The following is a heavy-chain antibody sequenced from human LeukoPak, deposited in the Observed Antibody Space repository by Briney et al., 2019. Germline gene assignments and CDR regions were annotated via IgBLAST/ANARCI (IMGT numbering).Heavy chain of an antibody. CDR2: IYYSGST. J-gene: IGHJ3*02. V-gene: IGHV4-31*11. D-gene: IGHD1-20*01. CDR3: ARDRDNWNDSAFDI. CDR1: GGSFSGYY. Sequence: SETLSLTCAVYGGSFSGYYWSWIRQHPGKGLEWIGYIYYSGSTYYNPSLKSRVTISVDTSKNQFSLKLSSVTAADTAVYYCARDRDNWNDSAFDIWGQGTMVTVSS.